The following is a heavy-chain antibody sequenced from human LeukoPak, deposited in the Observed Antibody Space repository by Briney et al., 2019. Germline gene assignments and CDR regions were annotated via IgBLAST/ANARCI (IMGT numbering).Heavy chain of an antibody. CDR1: GFTFDDYG. V-gene: IGHV3-20*04. Sequence: GGSLRLSCAASGFTFDDYGMSWVRQAPGKGLEWVSGINWNGGSTGYADSVKGRFTISRDNAKNSLYLQMNSLRAEDTAVYYCARRGQWELLKDAFDIWGQGTMVTVSS. D-gene: IGHD1-26*01. J-gene: IGHJ3*02. CDR3: ARRGQWELLKDAFDI. CDR2: INWNGGST.